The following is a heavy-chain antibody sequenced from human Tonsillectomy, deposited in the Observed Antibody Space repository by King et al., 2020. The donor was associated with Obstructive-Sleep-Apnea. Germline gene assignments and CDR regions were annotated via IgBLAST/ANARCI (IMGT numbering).Heavy chain of an antibody. CDR1: GGSISSYY. J-gene: IGHJ4*02. CDR3: ARADGYQYFDY. D-gene: IGHD5-18*01. Sequence: LQLQESGPGLVKPSETLSLTCTVSGGSISSYYWSWIRQPPGKGLEWIGYIYYSGSTNYNPSLKSRVTISVDTSKNPFSLKLSSVTAADTAVYYCARADGYQYFDYWGQGTLVTVSS. V-gene: IGHV4-59*01. CDR2: IYYSGST.